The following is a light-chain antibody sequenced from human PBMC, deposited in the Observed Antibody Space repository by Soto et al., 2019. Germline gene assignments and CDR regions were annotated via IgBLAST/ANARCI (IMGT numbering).Light chain of an antibody. CDR2: AAS. V-gene: IGKV1-5*01. CDR1: QSIRGY. Sequence: DIQMTQSPSSLPASVGDRVTVTCRASQSIRGYLNWYQHKPGTAPKLLIFAASRLQTGVPSRFSGSGSGTEFTLTISSLQPDDFATYYCQQYNSYSYTFGQGTRLEIK. J-gene: IGKJ5*01. CDR3: QQYNSYSYT.